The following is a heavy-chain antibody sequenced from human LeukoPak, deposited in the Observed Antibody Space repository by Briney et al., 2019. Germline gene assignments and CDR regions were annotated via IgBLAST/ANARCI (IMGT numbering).Heavy chain of an antibody. V-gene: IGHV4-34*01. J-gene: IGHJ4*02. CDR1: GGSFSGYY. Sequence: SETLSLTCAVYGGSFSGYYWSWIRQPPGKGLEWIGEINHSGSTNYNPSLKSRVTISVDTSKNQFSLKLSSVTAADTAVYYCGRGGGWFGELVDYWGQGTLVTVSS. D-gene: IGHD3-10*01. CDR3: GRGGGWFGELVDY. CDR2: INHSGST.